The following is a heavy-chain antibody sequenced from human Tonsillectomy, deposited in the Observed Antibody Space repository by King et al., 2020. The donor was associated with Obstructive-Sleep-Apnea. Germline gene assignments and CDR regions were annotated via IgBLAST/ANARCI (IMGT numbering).Heavy chain of an antibody. CDR2: ISYDGNNK. Sequence: VQLVESGGGVVQPGRSLRLSCAASGFTFSNYGMHWVRQAPGKGLEWVAVISYDGNNKFYADSVKGRLTISRDNSKNTLYLQMNSLRAEDTAVYYCAKDLYSGYGTDSWGQGTLVTVSS. J-gene: IGHJ4*02. V-gene: IGHV3-30*18. D-gene: IGHD5-12*01. CDR1: GFTFSNYG. CDR3: AKDLYSGYGTDS.